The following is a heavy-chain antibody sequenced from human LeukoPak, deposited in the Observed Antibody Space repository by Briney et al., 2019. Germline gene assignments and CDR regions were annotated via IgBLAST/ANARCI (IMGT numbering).Heavy chain of an antibody. V-gene: IGHV3-23*01. CDR2: ISGSGDRT. CDR1: GFTFSNYA. D-gene: IGHD3-22*01. Sequence: GGSLRLSCTASGFTFSNYAMSWVRHARGKGLEWVSHISGSGDRTYYADSVKGPFTISIDNSKNTLYLQMNSLRAEDTAVYYCAKGGYYYDSSGYFPFDYWGQGTLVTVSS. J-gene: IGHJ4*02. CDR3: AKGGYYYDSSGYFPFDY.